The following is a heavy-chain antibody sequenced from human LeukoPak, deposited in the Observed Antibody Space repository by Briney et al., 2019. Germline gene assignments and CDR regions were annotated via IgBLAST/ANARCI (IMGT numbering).Heavy chain of an antibody. D-gene: IGHD7-27*01. V-gene: IGHV4-59*01. CDR1: GASISSSY. CDR3: ATRKLGNDY. J-gene: IGHJ4*02. Sequence: SETLSLTCTVSGASISSSYWSWIRQPPGKGLEWIGYIHYTGTTNYNPSLKSRVAISVDTSKTQFSLKLNSVTAADTAVYYCATRKLGNDYWGQGTLVTVSS. CDR2: IHYTGTT.